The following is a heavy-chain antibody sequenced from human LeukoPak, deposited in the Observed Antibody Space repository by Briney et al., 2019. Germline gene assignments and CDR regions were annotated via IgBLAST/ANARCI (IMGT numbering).Heavy chain of an antibody. D-gene: IGHD6-19*01. Sequence: SETLSLTCTVSGGCISSYYWSWIRQPPGKGLEWIGYIYYSGSTNYNPSLKSRVTISVGTSKNQFSLKLSSVTAADTAVYYCARLIAVAGLYFDYWGQGTLVTVSS. CDR2: IYYSGST. CDR3: ARLIAVAGLYFDY. CDR1: GGCISSYY. V-gene: IGHV4-59*08. J-gene: IGHJ4*02.